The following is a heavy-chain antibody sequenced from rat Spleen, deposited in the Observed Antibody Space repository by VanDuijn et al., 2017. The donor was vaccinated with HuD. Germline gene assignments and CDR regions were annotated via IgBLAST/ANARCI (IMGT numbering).Heavy chain of an antibody. CDR3: AILYYGYTAFDY. Sequence: QVQLKESGPGLVQPSQTLSLTCTVSGLSLTSKSVSWIRQPPGKGLEWMGLIWSNGGTDYNSAIKSRLSISRDTSKSQVFLKMNSLETEDTAMYFCAILYYGYTAFDYWGQGVMVTVSS. D-gene: IGHD1-9*01. CDR2: IWSNGGT. J-gene: IGHJ2*01. V-gene: IGHV2-47*01. CDR1: GLSLTSKS.